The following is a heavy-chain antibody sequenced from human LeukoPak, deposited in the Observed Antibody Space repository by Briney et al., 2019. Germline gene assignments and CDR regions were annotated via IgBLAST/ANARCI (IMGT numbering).Heavy chain of an antibody. D-gene: IGHD1-26*01. CDR1: GGSISSYY. V-gene: IGHV4-59*01. CDR3: VRDRSVSYYHWFDP. J-gene: IGHJ5*02. CDR2: IYYSGST. Sequence: SETLSLTCTVSGGSISSYYWSWIRQPPGRGLEWIGYIYYSGSTNYNPSLKSRVTISVDTSKNQFSLKLSSVTAADTAVYYCVRDRSVSYYHWFDPWGQGTLVTVSS.